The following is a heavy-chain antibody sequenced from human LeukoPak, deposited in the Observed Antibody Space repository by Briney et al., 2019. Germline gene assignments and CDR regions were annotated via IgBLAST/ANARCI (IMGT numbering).Heavy chain of an antibody. V-gene: IGHV1-69*05. CDR3: ARGATMVRGPLYYYYYYMDV. D-gene: IGHD3-10*01. CDR2: IIPIFGTA. Sequence: ASVKVSCKASGGTFSSYAISWVRQPPGQGLEWMGGIIPIFGTANYAQKFQGRVTITTDESTSTAYMELSSLRSEDTAVYYCARGATMVRGPLYYYYYYMDVWGKGTTVTVSS. CDR1: GGTFSSYA. J-gene: IGHJ6*03.